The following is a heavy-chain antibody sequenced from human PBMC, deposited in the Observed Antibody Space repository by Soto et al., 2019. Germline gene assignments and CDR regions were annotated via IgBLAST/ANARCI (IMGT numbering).Heavy chain of an antibody. D-gene: IGHD3-22*01. CDR3: ASGYYDSSGYRYYYYYGMDV. Sequence: QVQLVQSGAEVKKPGSSVKVSCKASGGTFSSYAISWVRQAPGQGLEWMGGIIPIFGTANYAQKFQGRVTITADKYTSTAYMELSRLRSEDTAVYYCASGYYDSSGYRYYYYYGMDVWGQGTTGTVSS. CDR1: GGTFSSYA. CDR2: IIPIFGTA. J-gene: IGHJ6*02. V-gene: IGHV1-69*06.